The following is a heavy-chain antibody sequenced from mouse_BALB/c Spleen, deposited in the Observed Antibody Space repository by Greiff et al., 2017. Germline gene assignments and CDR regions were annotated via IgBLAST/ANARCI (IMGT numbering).Heavy chain of an antibody. CDR3: ARGDGYHWYFDV. CDR1: GFNIKDTY. D-gene: IGHD2-3*01. V-gene: IGHV14-3*02. J-gene: IGHJ1*01. Sequence: VQLQQSGAELVKPGASVKLSCTASGFNIKDTYMHWVKQRPEQGLEWIGRIDPANGNTKYDPKFQGKATITADTSSNTAYLQLSSLTSEDTAVYYCARGDGYHWYFDVWGAGTTVTVSS. CDR2: IDPANGNT.